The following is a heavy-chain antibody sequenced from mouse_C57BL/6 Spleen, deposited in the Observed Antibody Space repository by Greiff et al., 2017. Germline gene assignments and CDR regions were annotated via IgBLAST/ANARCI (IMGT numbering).Heavy chain of an antibody. D-gene: IGHD1-1*01. V-gene: IGHV1-64*01. J-gene: IGHJ3*01. Sequence: QVQLQQSGAELVKPGASVKLSCKASGYTFTSYWMHWVKQRPGQGLEWIGLIHPNSGSTNYNEKFKSKATLTVAQSSSTAYMQLSSLTSDDSAVYYCAREGGYYGSRAWFAYWGQGTLVTVSA. CDR1: GYTFTSYW. CDR2: IHPNSGST. CDR3: AREGGYYGSRAWFAY.